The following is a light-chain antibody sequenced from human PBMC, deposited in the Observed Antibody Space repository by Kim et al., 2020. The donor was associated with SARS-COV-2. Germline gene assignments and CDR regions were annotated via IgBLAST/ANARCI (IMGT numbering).Light chain of an antibody. Sequence: RDNINCKSSQSVLYSSNNKNYLAWYQQKPGQTPKLLIYWAASREPGCPDRFSGSGSGTDFTLTISSLQAEDVAVYYCQQYYTAPYTFGQGTKLEI. CDR1: QSVLYSSNNKNY. J-gene: IGKJ2*01. CDR2: WAA. V-gene: IGKV4-1*01. CDR3: QQYYTAPYT.